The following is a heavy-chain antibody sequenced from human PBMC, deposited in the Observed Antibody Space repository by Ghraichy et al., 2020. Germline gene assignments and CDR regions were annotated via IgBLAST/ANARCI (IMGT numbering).Heavy chain of an antibody. D-gene: IGHD5-24*01. V-gene: IGHV3-48*01. J-gene: IGHJ4*02. Sequence: GGSLRLSCAASGFTFSNYGMNWVRQAPGEGLEWLSYISSRSDSIYYADSVKGRFTISRDNAKNSLYLQMNSLRAEDTAVYYCARASRDGYDYWGQGTLVTVSS. CDR1: GFTFSNYG. CDR2: ISSRSDSI. CDR3: ARASRDGYDY.